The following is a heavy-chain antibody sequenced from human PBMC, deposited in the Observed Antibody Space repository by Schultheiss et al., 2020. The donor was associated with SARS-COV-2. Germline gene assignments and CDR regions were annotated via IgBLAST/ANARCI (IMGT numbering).Heavy chain of an antibody. CDR2: INPNSGGT. D-gene: IGHD4-17*01. Sequence: ASVKVSCKASGGTFSSYAISWVRQAPGQGLEWMGWINPNSGGTNYAQKFQGRVTMTRDTSISTAYMELSRLRSDDTAVYYCARLYGDYVDYWGQGTLVTVSS. V-gene: IGHV1-2*02. J-gene: IGHJ4*02. CDR1: GGTFSSYA. CDR3: ARLYGDYVDY.